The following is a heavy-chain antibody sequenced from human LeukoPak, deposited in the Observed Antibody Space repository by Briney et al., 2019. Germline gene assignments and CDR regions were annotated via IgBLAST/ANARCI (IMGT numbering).Heavy chain of an antibody. J-gene: IGHJ4*02. Sequence: GGSLRLSCAASGFTFSNYAMSWVRQAPGKGLEWVSAISGGGGSTYYADSVKGRFTISRDNSKNTLYLQMNSLRAEDTAVYYCAKDSNSLFWSGYHQLPAHWGQGALVTVSS. CDR3: AKDSNSLFWSGYHQLPAH. D-gene: IGHD3-3*01. CDR2: ISGGGGST. CDR1: GFTFSNYA. V-gene: IGHV3-23*01.